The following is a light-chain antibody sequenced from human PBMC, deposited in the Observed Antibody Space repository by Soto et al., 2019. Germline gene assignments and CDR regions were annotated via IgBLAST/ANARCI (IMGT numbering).Light chain of an antibody. J-gene: IGKJ4*01. V-gene: IGKV1-27*01. Sequence: DIQMTQSPSSLSASLGDRVTITCRASQGIGVYLAWFQQKPGNVPRLLIYAASTLQSGVPSRFSGSGSGTDFTLTIGSLQPEDVATYYCQKYNSAPLTFGGGTKVEIK. CDR1: QGIGVY. CDR3: QKYNSAPLT. CDR2: AAS.